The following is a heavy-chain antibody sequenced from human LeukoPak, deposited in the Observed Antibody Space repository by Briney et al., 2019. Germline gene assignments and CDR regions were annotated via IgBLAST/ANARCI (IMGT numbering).Heavy chain of an antibody. CDR1: GGYFSSSSYY. D-gene: IGHD5-12*01. V-gene: IGHV4-39*07. Sequence: SETLSLTCTVSGGYFSSSSYYWGWIRQPPGKGLEWIGSIYYNGNTYYNPSLKSRVTISVDTSKNQFSLKLRSVTAADTAMYYCAREVATRFDSWGQGTLVTVSS. J-gene: IGHJ4*02. CDR2: IYYNGNT. CDR3: AREVATRFDS.